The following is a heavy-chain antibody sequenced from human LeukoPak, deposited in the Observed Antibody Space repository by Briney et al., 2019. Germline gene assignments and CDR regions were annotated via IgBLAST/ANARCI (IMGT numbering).Heavy chain of an antibody. J-gene: IGHJ4*02. CDR1: GFTFDDYA. V-gene: IGHV3-9*01. CDR3: AAGGWNYWAPFDY. Sequence: GGSLRLSCAASGFTFDDYAMHWVRQAPGKCLEWVSGISWNSGSIGYADSVKGRFTISRDNAKNSLYLQMNSLRAEDTALYYCAAGGWNYWAPFDYWGQGTLVTVSS. D-gene: IGHD1-7*01. CDR2: ISWNSGSI.